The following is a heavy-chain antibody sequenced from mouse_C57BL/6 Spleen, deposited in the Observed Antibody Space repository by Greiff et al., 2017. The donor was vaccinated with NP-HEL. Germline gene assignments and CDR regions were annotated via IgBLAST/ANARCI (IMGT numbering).Heavy chain of an antibody. Sequence: EVQLQQSGPELVKPGASVKMSCKASGYTFTDYNMHWVKQSHGKSLEWIGYINPNNGGNSYNQKFKGKATLTVNKSSSTAYMELRSLTSEDSAVYYCAMRELRGWYFEVWGTGTTVTVSS. CDR1: GYTFTDYN. CDR3: AMRELRGWYFEV. J-gene: IGHJ1*03. CDR2: INPNNGGN. D-gene: IGHD1-1*01. V-gene: IGHV1-22*01.